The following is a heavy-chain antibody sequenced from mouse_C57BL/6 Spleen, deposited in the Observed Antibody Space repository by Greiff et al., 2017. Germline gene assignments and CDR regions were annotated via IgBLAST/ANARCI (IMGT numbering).Heavy chain of an antibody. J-gene: IGHJ2*01. CDR3: ARRTAQATPFDY. CDR2: ISSGSSTI. D-gene: IGHD3-2*02. CDR1: GFTFSDYG. V-gene: IGHV5-17*01. Sequence: DVHLVESGGGLVKPGGSLKLSCAASGFTFSDYGMHWVRQAPEKGLEWVAYISSGSSTIYYADTVKGRFTISRDNAKNTLFLQMTSLRSEDTAMYYCARRTAQATPFDYWGQGTTLTVSS.